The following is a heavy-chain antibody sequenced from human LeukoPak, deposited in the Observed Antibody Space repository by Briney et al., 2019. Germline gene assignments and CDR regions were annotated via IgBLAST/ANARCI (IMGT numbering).Heavy chain of an antibody. CDR3: ARDRDYYDSSGYLDY. CDR1: GYTFTGYY. Sequence: GSVKVSCKASGYTFTGYYMHWVRQAPGQGLEWMGWINPNSGGTNYAQKFQGRVTMTRDTSISTAYMELSRLRSDDTAVYYCARDRDYYDSSGYLDYWGQGTLVTVSS. V-gene: IGHV1-2*02. D-gene: IGHD3-22*01. CDR2: INPNSGGT. J-gene: IGHJ4*02.